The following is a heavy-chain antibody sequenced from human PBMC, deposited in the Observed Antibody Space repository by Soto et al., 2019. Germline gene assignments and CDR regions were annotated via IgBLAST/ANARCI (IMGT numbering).Heavy chain of an antibody. J-gene: IGHJ4*02. CDR2: ISAYNGNT. Sequence: ASVKVSCKASGYTFTSYGISWVRQAPGQGLEWMGWISAYNGNTNYAQRLQGRVTMTTDTSTSTAYMELSSLRSDDTAVDYCATNTGQKVAGEVVYYFDYWCQGTLVT. V-gene: IGHV1-18*01. D-gene: IGHD2-15*01. CDR3: ATNTGQKVAGEVVYYFDY. CDR1: GYTFTSYG.